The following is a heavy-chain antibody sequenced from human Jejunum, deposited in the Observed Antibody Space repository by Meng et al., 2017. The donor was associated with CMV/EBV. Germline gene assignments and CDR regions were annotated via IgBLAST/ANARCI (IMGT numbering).Heavy chain of an antibody. CDR1: GGSITSGYW. CDR2: IYHSGST. J-gene: IGHJ4*02. Sequence: VSGGSITSGYWWSWVSQPPGKGLKWIGEIYHSGSTNYNPSIKSRVTISVDKSKNQFSLKLSSVTAADTAIYYCAREVVNSDFDYWGQGTLVTVSS. CDR3: AREVVNSDFDY. D-gene: IGHD2-21*01. V-gene: IGHV4-4*02.